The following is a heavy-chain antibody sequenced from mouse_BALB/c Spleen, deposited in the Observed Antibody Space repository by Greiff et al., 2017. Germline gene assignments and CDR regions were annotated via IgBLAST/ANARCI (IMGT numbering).Heavy chain of an antibody. Sequence: EVQGVESGGGLVKPGGSLKLSCAASGFAFSSYDMSWVRQTPEKRLEWVAYISSGGGSTYYSDTVKGRFTISRDNAKNTLYLQMSSLKSEDTAMYYCARPYYYGSSHGYFDVWGAGTTVTVSS. CDR3: ARPYYYGSSHGYFDV. D-gene: IGHD1-1*01. V-gene: IGHV5-12-1*01. CDR1: GFAFSSYD. CDR2: ISSGGGST. J-gene: IGHJ1*01.